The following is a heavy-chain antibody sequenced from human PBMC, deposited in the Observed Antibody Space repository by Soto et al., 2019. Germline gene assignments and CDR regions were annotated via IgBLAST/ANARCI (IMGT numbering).Heavy chain of an antibody. V-gene: IGHV1-18*01. J-gene: IGHJ4*02. Sequence: GASVKVSCKASGYTFTSYGISWLRQAPGQGLEWMGWISAYNGNTNYAQKLQGRVTMTTDTSTSTAYMELRSLRSDDTAVYYCARGFDYYDSSGYYYFDYWGQGTLVTVSS. CDR1: GYTFTSYG. CDR3: ARGFDYYDSSGYYYFDY. D-gene: IGHD3-22*01. CDR2: ISAYNGNT.